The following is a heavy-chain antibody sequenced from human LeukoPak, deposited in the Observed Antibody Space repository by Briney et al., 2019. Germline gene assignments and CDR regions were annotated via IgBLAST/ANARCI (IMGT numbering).Heavy chain of an antibody. J-gene: IGHJ5*02. CDR2: IYPGGSGT. CDR3: ARHYCSTGCISSWFDP. CDR1: GYSFTNYW. V-gene: IGHV5-51*01. Sequence: GESLKISCKGSGYSFTNYWIGWVRQMPGKGLEWMGIIYPGGSGTRYSPSFHGQITISVDKSISTAYLQWSSLKASDTAMYYCARHYCSTGCISSWFDPWGQGTLVTVSS. D-gene: IGHD2-8*01.